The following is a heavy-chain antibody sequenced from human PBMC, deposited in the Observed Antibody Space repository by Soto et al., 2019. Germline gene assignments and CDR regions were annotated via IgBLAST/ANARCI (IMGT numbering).Heavy chain of an antibody. J-gene: IGHJ6*02. D-gene: IGHD3-3*01. Sequence: PGGSLRLSCAASGLTFSDSAIHWVRQASGKGLEWVGRIRSKTNNYATTYAASVKGRFTISRDDSKNTAYLQMNSLKTEDTAVYYCAREDVEMATIFDYYYGMEVWGQGTTVTVSS. V-gene: IGHV3-73*01. CDR3: AREDVEMATIFDYYYGMEV. CDR2: IRSKTNNYAT. CDR1: GLTFSDSA.